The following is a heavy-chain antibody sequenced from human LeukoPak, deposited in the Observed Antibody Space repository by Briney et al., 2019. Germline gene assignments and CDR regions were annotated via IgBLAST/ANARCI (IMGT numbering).Heavy chain of an antibody. CDR1: GFTFRSSW. Sequence: GGSLILSCAASGFTFRSSWMHWVRQAPGKGLVWVSRITSDGTNTNYAGSVKGRFTISRDSAKNTLYLEMNSLGAEDTAVYYCARISYDSSGYFDYWGQGTLVTVSS. CDR2: ITSDGTNT. V-gene: IGHV3-74*01. D-gene: IGHD3-22*01. J-gene: IGHJ4*02. CDR3: ARISYDSSGYFDY.